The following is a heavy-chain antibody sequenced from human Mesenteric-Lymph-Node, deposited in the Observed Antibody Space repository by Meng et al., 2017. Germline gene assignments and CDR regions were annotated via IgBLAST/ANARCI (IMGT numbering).Heavy chain of an antibody. CDR1: GFTFSSYA. V-gene: IGHV3-30*04. CDR2: ISYDGSNK. D-gene: IGHD3-10*01. CDR3: ARDTHITMVRGVIYYYYGMDV. Sequence: GESLKISCAASGFTFSSYAMTWVRQAPGKGLEWVAVISYDGSNKYYADSVKGRFTISRDNSKNTLYLQMNSLRAEDTAVYYCARDTHITMVRGVIYYYYGMDVWGQGTTVTVSS. J-gene: IGHJ6*02.